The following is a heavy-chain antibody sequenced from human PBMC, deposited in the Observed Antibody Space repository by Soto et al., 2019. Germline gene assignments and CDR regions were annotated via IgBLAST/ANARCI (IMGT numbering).Heavy chain of an antibody. D-gene: IGHD6-13*01. Sequence: GASVKVSCKASGGTFSSYAISWVRQVPGQGLEWMGGIIPIFGTANYAQKFQGRVTITADESTSTASMELSSLRSEDTAVYYCALVRYGGAAAGPFDYWGQGTLVNVSS. J-gene: IGHJ4*02. V-gene: IGHV1-69*13. CDR3: ALVRYGGAAAGPFDY. CDR1: GGTFSSYA. CDR2: IIPIFGTA.